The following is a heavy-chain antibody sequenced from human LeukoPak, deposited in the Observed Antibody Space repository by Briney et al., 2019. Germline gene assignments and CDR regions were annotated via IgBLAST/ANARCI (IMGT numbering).Heavy chain of an antibody. CDR1: GGTFSSYA. Sequence: GASVKVSCKASGGTFSSYAISWVRQAPGQGLEWMGGINPIFGTANYAQKFQGRVTITADESTSTAYMELSSLRSEDTAVYYCARYQASYSSSSVNYYYYMDVWGKGTTVTVSS. V-gene: IGHV1-69*13. J-gene: IGHJ6*03. CDR2: INPIFGTA. D-gene: IGHD6-6*01. CDR3: ARYQASYSSSSVNYYYYMDV.